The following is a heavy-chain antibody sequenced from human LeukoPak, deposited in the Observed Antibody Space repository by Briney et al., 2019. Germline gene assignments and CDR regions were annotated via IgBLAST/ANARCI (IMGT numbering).Heavy chain of an antibody. CDR3: ARGEEVVPTAMGVYYYYFMDV. D-gene: IGHD2-2*01. Sequence: PGGSLRLSCALSGFTFSKFWMNWVRLAPGKGLVWVSRISADGRTTDYADSVRGRFSISRDNAKNTVYLQMNSLRAEDTAVYYCARGEEVVPTAMGVYYYYFMDVWGQGTTVTVSS. V-gene: IGHV3-74*01. CDR2: ISADGRTT. CDR1: GFTFSKFW. J-gene: IGHJ6*03.